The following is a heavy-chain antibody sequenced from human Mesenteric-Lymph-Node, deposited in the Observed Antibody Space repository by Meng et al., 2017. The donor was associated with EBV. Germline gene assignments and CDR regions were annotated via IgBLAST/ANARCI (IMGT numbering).Heavy chain of an antibody. CDR2: IYWDDDM. Sequence: QIHLTEPGPTRVKPAHAVTLTCTFYGFSLTTRGVGVGWVRQPPGKALEWLALIYWDDDMRFTPSLKNRLTIANDTSRDQVFLTLTGMDPVDTGTYYCAFSRLGDYFDSWGQGTLVTVSS. V-gene: IGHV2-5*02. CDR3: AFSRLGDYFDS. J-gene: IGHJ4*02. D-gene: IGHD3-10*01. CDR1: GFSLTTRGVG.